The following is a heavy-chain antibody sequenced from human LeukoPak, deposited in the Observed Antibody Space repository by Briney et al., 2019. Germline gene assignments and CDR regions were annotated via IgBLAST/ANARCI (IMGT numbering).Heavy chain of an antibody. Sequence: GRSLRLSCEASGFIFSDYGMHWVRQFPGKGLDWVAVIWPDGSIKYYADSVKGRFTISRDDSKNTVYLQMNSLRAEDTALYYCARDLDYSTGFDYWGQGTLVTVSS. CDR3: ARDLDYSTGFDY. CDR1: GFIFSDYG. CDR2: IWPDGSIK. V-gene: IGHV3-33*01. J-gene: IGHJ4*02. D-gene: IGHD4-11*01.